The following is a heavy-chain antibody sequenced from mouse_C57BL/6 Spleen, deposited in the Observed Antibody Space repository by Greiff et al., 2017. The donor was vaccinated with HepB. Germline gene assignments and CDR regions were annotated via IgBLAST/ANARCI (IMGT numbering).Heavy chain of an antibody. J-gene: IGHJ1*03. CDR2: IYPSDSET. CDR3: ASLYYYGSSPWYFDV. D-gene: IGHD1-1*01. V-gene: IGHV1-61*01. CDR1: GYTFTSYW. Sequence: QVQLKQPGAELVRPGSSVKLSCKASGYTFTSYWMDWVKQRPGQGLEWIGNIYPSDSETHYNQKFKDKATLTVDKSSSTAYMQLSSLTSEDSAVYYWASLYYYGSSPWYFDVWGTGTTVTVSS.